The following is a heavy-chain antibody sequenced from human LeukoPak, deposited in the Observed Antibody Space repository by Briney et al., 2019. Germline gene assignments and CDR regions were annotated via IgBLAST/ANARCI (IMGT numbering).Heavy chain of an antibody. D-gene: IGHD1-7*01. V-gene: IGHV3-7*01. CDR3: TKYNWNYAFDI. J-gene: IGHJ3*02. CDR2: IKEDGSEE. Sequence: PGGSLRLSCAASGFTFKWYWMSWVRQAPGKGLEWVANIKEDGSEENYVDSVKGRFTISRDNAKNSLYLQMNSLRAEDTAVYYCTKYNWNYAFDIWGQGTMVTVSS. CDR1: GFTFKWYW.